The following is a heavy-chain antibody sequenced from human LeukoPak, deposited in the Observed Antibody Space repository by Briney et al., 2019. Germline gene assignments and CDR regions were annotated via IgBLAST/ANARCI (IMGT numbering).Heavy chain of an antibody. CDR1: GVSIRSDTYY. D-gene: IGHD6-25*01. J-gene: IGHJ6*03. CDR3: ARLWDSTGLYFYYYMDV. CDR2: YHNGSS. V-gene: IGHV4-39*01. Sequence: SETLSLTCIVSGVSIRSDTYYWGWIRQPPGKGLEWIGNYHNGSSYYNPSLKSRVTISEDTSGNQFSLRVTSVTAADTAVYYCARLWDSTGLYFYYYMDVWGEGTTVTVSS.